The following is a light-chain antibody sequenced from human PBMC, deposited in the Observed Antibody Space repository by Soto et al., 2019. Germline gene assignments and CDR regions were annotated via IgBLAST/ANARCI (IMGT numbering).Light chain of an antibody. Sequence: EIVMTQSPATLSVSPGERATLSCRASQSVSSNLAWYQQKPGQAPRLLIYGASTRATGIPARFSGSGSGTEFNLTISSLQSEYFAVYYCQQYNNWPPTFGQGTKVEIK. CDR1: QSVSSN. CDR3: QQYNNWPPT. J-gene: IGKJ1*01. V-gene: IGKV3-15*01. CDR2: GAS.